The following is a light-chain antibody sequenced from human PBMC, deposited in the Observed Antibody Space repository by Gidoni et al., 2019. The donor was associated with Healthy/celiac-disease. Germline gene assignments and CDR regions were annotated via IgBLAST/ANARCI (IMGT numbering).Light chain of an antibody. CDR3: QQSYSAPQT. Sequence: DLQMTQSPSSLSASVGDRVTITCRASQYIYNYLNWYQQKPGRAPKLLIYAASSLQSGVPSRFIGSGSGTDFTLTINSLQPDDFATYYCQQSYSAPQTFGQGTTLDIK. CDR2: AAS. CDR1: QYIYNY. V-gene: IGKV1-39*01. J-gene: IGKJ2*01.